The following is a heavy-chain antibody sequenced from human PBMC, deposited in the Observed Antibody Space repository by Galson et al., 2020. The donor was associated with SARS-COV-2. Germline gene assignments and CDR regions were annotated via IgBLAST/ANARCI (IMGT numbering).Heavy chain of an antibody. V-gene: IGHV4-61*02. Sequence: SQTLPLTCTVSGASIRSGRYHWSWIRQPAGKGLESIGRIYTSGNTNYNPSPKRRATISLDTSNNQFSLRLSSVTAADTAVYYCARGEFLEFYYYGMDVWGQGTTVTVSS. J-gene: IGHJ6*02. CDR1: GASIRSGRYH. CDR3: ARGEFLEFYYYGMDV. D-gene: IGHD3-3*01. CDR2: IYTSGNT.